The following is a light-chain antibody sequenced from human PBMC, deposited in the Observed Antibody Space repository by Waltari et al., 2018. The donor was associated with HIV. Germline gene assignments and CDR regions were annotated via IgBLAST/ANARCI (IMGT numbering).Light chain of an antibody. CDR3: QQYFNTPLT. V-gene: IGKV4-1*01. CDR1: RTILYTSNNKNY. Sequence: VMTQYSDAMALSLGERATTNCKSSRTILYTSNNKNYLAWYQQTPGHPPKLLIYWASTRESGVPDRFSGSGSGTDFTLTISNVQPEDMAVYYCQQYFNTPLTFGGGTKGEIK. J-gene: IGKJ4*01. CDR2: WAS.